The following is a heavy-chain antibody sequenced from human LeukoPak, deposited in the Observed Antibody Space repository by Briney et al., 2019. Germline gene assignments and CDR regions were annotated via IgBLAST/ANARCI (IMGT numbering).Heavy chain of an antibody. CDR3: ARDSMGGTLWAFDI. J-gene: IGHJ3*02. CDR1: GFTFSPYS. Sequence: PGGSLRLSCAASGFTFSPYSMNWVRRAPGKGLEWDSYISSSSSTIYYADSVKGRFTISRDNAKNSLYLQMNSLRAEDTAVYYCARDSMGGTLWAFDIWGQGTMVTVSS. D-gene: IGHD1-26*01. CDR2: ISSSSSTI. V-gene: IGHV3-48*01.